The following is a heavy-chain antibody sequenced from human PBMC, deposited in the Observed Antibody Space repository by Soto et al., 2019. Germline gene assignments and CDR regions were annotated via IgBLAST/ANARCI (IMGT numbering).Heavy chain of an antibody. CDR2: IDSIGST. J-gene: IGHJ4*02. CDR1: GDSISNGYYY. V-gene: IGHV4-30-4*01. D-gene: IGHD3-16*02. Sequence: SETLSLTCTVCGDSISNGYYYWSWIRQPPGRGLEWIGYIDSIGSTYYNASLKSRLTISVDMSKNQFSLRLTSVTAADTAVYYCDRRYRYWGQGILVTV. CDR3: DRRYRY.